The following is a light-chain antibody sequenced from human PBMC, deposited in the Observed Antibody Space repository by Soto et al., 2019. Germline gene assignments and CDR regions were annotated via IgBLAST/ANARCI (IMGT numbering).Light chain of an antibody. V-gene: IGKV1-5*03. CDR2: KAS. J-gene: IGKJ1*01. CDR1: QSISSW. Sequence: DVQMTQSPSTLSASVGDRVIIICRASQSISSWLAWYQQKPGTAPKLLIYKASTLQSGVPSRFSGSGSGTEFTLTISSLQPDDSATYYCQQYSDNWTFGQGTKVDIK. CDR3: QQYSDNWT.